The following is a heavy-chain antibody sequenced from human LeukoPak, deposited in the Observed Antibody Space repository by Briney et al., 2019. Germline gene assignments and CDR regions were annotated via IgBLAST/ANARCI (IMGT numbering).Heavy chain of an antibody. D-gene: IGHD3-22*01. J-gene: IGHJ5*02. CDR3: ARDINGYYYDSHGYYPTDL. Sequence: ASVKVSCKASGCIFTSYGISWVRQAPGQGLEWMGWISVYNGNTNYPQGLQGRVTMTTDTSTTTAYMELRSLRSDDTAVYYCARDINGYYYDSHGYYPTDLWGQGTLVTVSS. V-gene: IGHV1-18*01. CDR2: ISVYNGNT. CDR1: GCIFTSYG.